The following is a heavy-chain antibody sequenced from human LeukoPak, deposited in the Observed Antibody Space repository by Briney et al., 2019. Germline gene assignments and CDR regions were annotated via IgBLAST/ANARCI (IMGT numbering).Heavy chain of an antibody. Sequence: SETLSLTCTVSGGSVSSYYWSWIRQPPGKGLEWIGYIYYSGSTNYNPSLKSRVTISVDTSKNQFSLKLSSVTAADTAVYYCARHYCSGGSCYFYFDYWGQGTLVTVSS. J-gene: IGHJ4*02. CDR3: ARHYCSGGSCYFYFDY. V-gene: IGHV4-59*02. CDR1: GGSVSSYY. D-gene: IGHD2-15*01. CDR2: IYYSGST.